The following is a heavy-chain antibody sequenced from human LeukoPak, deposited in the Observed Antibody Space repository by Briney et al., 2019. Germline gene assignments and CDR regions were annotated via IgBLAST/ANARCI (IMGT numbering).Heavy chain of an antibody. CDR1: GYTFTSYY. Sequence: ASVKVSCKASGYTFTSYYMHWVRQAPGQGLEWMGWINPNSGGTNYAQKFQGRVTMTRDTSINTAYMALSRLRSDDTAVYYCARDLLPAAIADAFDIWGQGTMVTVSS. CDR2: INPNSGGT. CDR3: ARDLLPAAIADAFDI. V-gene: IGHV1-2*02. J-gene: IGHJ3*02. D-gene: IGHD2-2*01.